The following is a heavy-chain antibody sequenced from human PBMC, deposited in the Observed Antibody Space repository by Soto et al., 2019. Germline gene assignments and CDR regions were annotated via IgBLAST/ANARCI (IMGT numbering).Heavy chain of an antibody. CDR1: GDSISNLDYF. CDR3: GRGRYCLTGRCFPNWFDS. J-gene: IGHJ5*01. CDR2: IYKSATT. Sequence: PSETLSLTCSVSGDSISNLDYFWAWIRQPPGQALEYIGYIYKSATTYYNPSFKSRVAISVDTSKSQFSLNVTSVTAADTAVYFCGRGRYCLTGRCFPNWFDSWGQGALVTVPQ. D-gene: IGHD7-27*01. V-gene: IGHV4-30-4*01.